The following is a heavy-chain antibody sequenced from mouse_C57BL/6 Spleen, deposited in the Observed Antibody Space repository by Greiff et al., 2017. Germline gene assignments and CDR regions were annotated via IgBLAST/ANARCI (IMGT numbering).Heavy chain of an antibody. J-gene: IGHJ3*01. CDR1: GYTFTSYW. D-gene: IGHD2-2*01. CDR3: ARGDGYDGWAY. V-gene: IGHV1-64*01. CDR2: IHPNSGST. Sequence: VQLQQSGAELVKPGASVKLSCKASGYTFTSYWMHWVKQRPGQGLEWIGMIHPNSGSTNYNEKFKSKATLTVDKSSSTAYMQLSSLTSEDSAVYYCARGDGYDGWAYWGQGTLVTVSA.